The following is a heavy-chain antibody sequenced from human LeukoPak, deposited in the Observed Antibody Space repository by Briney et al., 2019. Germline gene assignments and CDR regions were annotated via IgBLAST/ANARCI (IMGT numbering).Heavy chain of an antibody. Sequence: GGCLRLSCAASGFSVSSIYMNWVRQAPGKGLEWVSVIYSDGTTYYADSVKGRFTISRDDSKNTLYLHMNSLRAEDTAVYYCARAPNWRFDHWGQGTLVTVSS. D-gene: IGHD1-1*01. CDR3: ARAPNWRFDH. CDR2: IYSDGTT. J-gene: IGHJ4*02. V-gene: IGHV3-53*01. CDR1: GFSVSSIY.